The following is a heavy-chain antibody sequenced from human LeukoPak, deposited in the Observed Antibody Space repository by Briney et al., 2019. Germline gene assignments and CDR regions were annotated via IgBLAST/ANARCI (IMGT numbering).Heavy chain of an antibody. J-gene: IGHJ5*02. D-gene: IGHD3-3*01. CDR2: IKSKTDGGTT. V-gene: IGHV3-15*01. CDR3: TTEVPMMVRFLEWLLWT. Sequence: GGSLRLSCEASGVTFSSYVMSWVRQAPGKGLEWVGRIKSKTDGGTTDYAAPVKGRFTISRDDSKNTLYLQMNSLKTEDTAVYYCTTEVPMMVRFLEWLLWTWGQGTLVTVSS. CDR1: GVTFSSYV.